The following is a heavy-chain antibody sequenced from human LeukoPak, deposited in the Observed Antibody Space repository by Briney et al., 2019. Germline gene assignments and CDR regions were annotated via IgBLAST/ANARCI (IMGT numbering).Heavy chain of an antibody. CDR1: GGSISSGGYS. J-gene: IGHJ6*02. V-gene: IGHV4-30-2*01. CDR2: IYHSGST. D-gene: IGHD3-10*01. CDR3: ARGPRLWFGESHYYYYGMDA. Sequence: SQTLSLTCAVSGGSISSGGYSWSWIRQPPGKGLEWIGYIYHSGSTYYNPSLKSRVTISVDRSKNQFSLKLSSVTAADTAVYYCARGPRLWFGESHYYYYGMDAWGQGTTVTVSS.